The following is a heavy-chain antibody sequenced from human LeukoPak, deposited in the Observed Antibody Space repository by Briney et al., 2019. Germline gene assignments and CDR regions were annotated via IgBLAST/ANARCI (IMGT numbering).Heavy chain of an antibody. CDR3: GMSGDRVPLQDDVFDV. Sequence: GESLKISCTVSGSISTSYCIGWVRQMPGEGLEWMGIIYPGGSGPTYSPSFQSQVTISVDKSINTAYLQCSSVQASDTAMYYCGMSGDRVPLQDDVFDVWGQGTMVTVST. J-gene: IGHJ3*01. CDR2: IYPGGSGP. V-gene: IGHV5-51*01. D-gene: IGHD1-26*01. CDR1: GSISTSYC.